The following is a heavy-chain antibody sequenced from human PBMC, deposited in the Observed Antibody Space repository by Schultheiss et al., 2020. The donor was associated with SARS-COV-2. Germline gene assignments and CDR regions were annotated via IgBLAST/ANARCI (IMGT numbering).Heavy chain of an antibody. Sequence: GGSLRLSCAASGFTFSNAWMSWVRQAPGKGLEWVGRIKSKTDGGTTDYAAPVKGRFTISRGDSKNTLHLQMNSLKTEDTAVYYCTTGGGKGGVDYWGQGTLVTVSS. J-gene: IGHJ4*02. CDR1: GFTFSNAW. D-gene: IGHD4-23*01. CDR3: TTGGGKGGVDY. CDR2: IKSKTDGGTT. V-gene: IGHV3-15*01.